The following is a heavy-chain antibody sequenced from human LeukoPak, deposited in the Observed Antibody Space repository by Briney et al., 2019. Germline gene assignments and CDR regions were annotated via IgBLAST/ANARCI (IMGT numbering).Heavy chain of an antibody. J-gene: IGHJ6*02. CDR1: GYTFTSYD. D-gene: IGHD1/OR15-1a*01. CDR3: ARWHNRDYYYGMDV. Sequence: ASVKVSCKASGYTFTSYDINWVRQATGHGLEWVGWMNPSSGNTGHAQKFQGRVTMTRNTSISTAYMELSSLRSEDTAVYYCARWHNRDYYYGMDVWGQGTTVTVSS. V-gene: IGHV1-8*01. CDR2: MNPSSGNT.